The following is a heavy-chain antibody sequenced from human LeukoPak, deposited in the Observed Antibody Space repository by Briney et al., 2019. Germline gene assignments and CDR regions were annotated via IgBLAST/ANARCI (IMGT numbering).Heavy chain of an antibody. V-gene: IGHV3-30-3*01. CDR1: GFTFSSYG. D-gene: IGHD5-18*01. CDR2: ISFDINKE. J-gene: IGHJ4*02. Sequence: PGGSLRLSCAASGFTFSSYGMHWVRQAPGKGLEWVSFISFDINKEDYADSVKGRFTISRDNSKNTLYLQMNSLRVEDTAVYYCTTWIQKYFSDYWGQGTLVSVSS. CDR3: TTWIQKYFSDY.